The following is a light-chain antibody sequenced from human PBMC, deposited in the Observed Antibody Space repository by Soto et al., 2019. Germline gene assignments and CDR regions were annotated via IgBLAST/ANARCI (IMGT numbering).Light chain of an antibody. CDR2: RVS. Sequence: ILMTQSPATVSVSPGESATLSCRASQNIYYNVAWYQHRPGQAPRLLIYRVSTRAPGVPARFSGSGSGTEFTLTISXLQPEDFTVYSCLQYHNLWAFGQGTKVDIK. CDR3: LQYHNLWA. CDR1: QNIYYN. J-gene: IGKJ1*01. V-gene: IGKV3-15*01.